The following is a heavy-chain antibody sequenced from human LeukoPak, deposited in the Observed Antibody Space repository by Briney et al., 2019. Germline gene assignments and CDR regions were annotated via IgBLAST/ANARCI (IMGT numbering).Heavy chain of an antibody. V-gene: IGHV3-48*03. CDR1: GFTFSSYE. J-gene: IGHJ4*02. CDR3: VRAAVAGTRTYFDY. Sequence: QPGGSLRLSCAASGFTFSSYEMNWVRQAPGEGLEWVSYISSSGSTIYYADSVKGRFTISRDNAKNSLYLQMNSLRAEDTAVYYCVRAAVAGTRTYFDYWGQGTLVTVSS. CDR2: ISSSGSTI. D-gene: IGHD6-19*01.